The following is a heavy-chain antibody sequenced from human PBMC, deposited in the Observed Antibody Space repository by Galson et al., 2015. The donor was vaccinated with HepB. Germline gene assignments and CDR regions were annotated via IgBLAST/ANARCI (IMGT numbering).Heavy chain of an antibody. Sequence: SETLSLTCTVSGGSISSYYWSWIRQPAGKGLEWIGRIYTSGSTNYNPSLKSRVTMSVDTSKNQFSLKLSSVTAADTAVYYCARDLGAPIYVAARYPWFDPWGQGTLVTVSS. D-gene: IGHD6-6*01. CDR2: IYTSGST. CDR1: GGSISSYY. J-gene: IGHJ5*02. V-gene: IGHV4-4*07. CDR3: ARDLGAPIYVAARYPWFDP.